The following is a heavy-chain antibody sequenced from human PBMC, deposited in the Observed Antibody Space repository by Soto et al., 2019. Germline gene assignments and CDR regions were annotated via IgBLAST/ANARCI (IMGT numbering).Heavy chain of an antibody. CDR3: ACDGEVNWFDP. CDR1: GYTFTSYG. J-gene: IGHJ5*02. Sequence: QVQLVQSGAEVKKPGASVKVSCKASGYTFTSYGISWVRQAPGQGLEWMGWISAYNGNTNYAQKLQGRVTMTTDTAASTGYMDLRSLRSDDAAVYYCACDGEVNWFDPWGQGTLVTVSS. CDR2: ISAYNGNT. V-gene: IGHV1-18*01. D-gene: IGHD3-16*01.